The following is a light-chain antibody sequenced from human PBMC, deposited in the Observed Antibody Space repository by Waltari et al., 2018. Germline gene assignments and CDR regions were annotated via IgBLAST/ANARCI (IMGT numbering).Light chain of an antibody. CDR1: SRDVGSYNL. V-gene: IGLV2-23*03. CDR2: EGS. Sequence: QSALTQPASVSGSPGQSITISCTGTSRDVGSYNLVSWYQQHPGKAPKLMIYEGSKRPSGVSNRFSGSKSGNTASLTISGLQAEDEADYYCCSYAGSSTFLFGTGTKVTVL. J-gene: IGLJ1*01. CDR3: CSYAGSSTFL.